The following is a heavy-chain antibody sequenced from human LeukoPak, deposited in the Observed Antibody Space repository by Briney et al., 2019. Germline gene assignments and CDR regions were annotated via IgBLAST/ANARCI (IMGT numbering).Heavy chain of an antibody. Sequence: GGSLRLSCAASGFTFSSYAMSWVRQAPGKGLEWVSAISGSGGSTYYADSVKGRFTISRDNSKNTLYLQMNSLTEEDTAVYYCARWDSGRYTSNYYFDYWGQGALVTVSS. D-gene: IGHD1-26*01. J-gene: IGHJ4*02. CDR3: ARWDSGRYTSNYYFDY. CDR1: GFTFSSYA. CDR2: ISGSGGST. V-gene: IGHV3-23*01.